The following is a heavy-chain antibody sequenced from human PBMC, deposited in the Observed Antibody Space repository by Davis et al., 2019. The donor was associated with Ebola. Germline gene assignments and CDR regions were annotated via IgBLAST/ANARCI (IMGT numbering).Heavy chain of an antibody. CDR3: ARDRGGVDTAMVWDWYFDL. CDR2: LYYSWST. V-gene: IGHV4-59*01. Sequence: SETLSLPCSVSGGSISSYYGSGIRQPPGEGLEWIGHLYYSWSTRYNPSLKRRVTISVDTYKNQFSLKLSSVTAADTAVYYCARDRGGVDTAMVWDWYFDLWGRGTLVTVSS. J-gene: IGHJ2*01. CDR1: GGSISSYY. D-gene: IGHD5-18*01.